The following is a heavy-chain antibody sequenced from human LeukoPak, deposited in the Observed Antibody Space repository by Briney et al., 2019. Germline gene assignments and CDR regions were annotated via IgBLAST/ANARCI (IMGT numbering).Heavy chain of an antibody. CDR1: GFTFSNYW. CDR3: ATLTTVTTEDY. Sequence: PGGSLRLSCAASGFTFSNYWMSWVRQAPGKGLECVANIKQDGSEKYYVDSVKGRFTISRDNAKNSLYLQMNSLRAEDTAVYYCATLTTVTTEDYWGQGTLVTVSS. D-gene: IGHD4-17*01. CDR2: IKQDGSEK. J-gene: IGHJ4*02. V-gene: IGHV3-7*03.